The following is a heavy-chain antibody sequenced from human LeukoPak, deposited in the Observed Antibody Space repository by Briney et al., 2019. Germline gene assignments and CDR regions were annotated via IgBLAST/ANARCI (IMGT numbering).Heavy chain of an antibody. CDR3: AKRGVVIRVILVGFHKEAYYFDS. V-gene: IGHV3-23*01. J-gene: IGHJ4*02. CDR1: GITLSNYG. CDR2: ISGSAGGT. Sequence: GGSLRLSCAVSGITLSNYGMSWVRQAPGKGLEWVAGISGSAGGTYYADSVKGRFTISRDNAKNTLYLQLNNLRAEDTAVYFCAKRGVVIRVILVGFHKEAYYFDSWGQGALVTVSS. D-gene: IGHD3-22*01.